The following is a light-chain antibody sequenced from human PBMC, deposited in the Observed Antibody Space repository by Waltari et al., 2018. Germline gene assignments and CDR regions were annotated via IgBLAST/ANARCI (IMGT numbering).Light chain of an antibody. Sequence: SFELTHPPSVSVSPGETARINCSADALAKQFAYWYLQRPGQAPVLVIYKDSERPSGIPERFSGSSSGTTVTLIISGVQAEDEADYYCHSADISGFYRGIFGGGTKLTVL. J-gene: IGLJ2*01. V-gene: IGLV3-25*03. CDR1: ALAKQF. CDR2: KDS. CDR3: HSADISGFYRGI.